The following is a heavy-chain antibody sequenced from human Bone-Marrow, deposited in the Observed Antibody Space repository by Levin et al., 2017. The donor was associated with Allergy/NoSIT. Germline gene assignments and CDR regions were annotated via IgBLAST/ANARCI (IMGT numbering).Heavy chain of an antibody. CDR2: IYYTGST. D-gene: IGHD5-18*01. V-gene: IGHV4-59*01. Sequence: SETLSLTCNVSGGSISPYFWSWIRQPPGKGLEWVGHIYYTGSTNYSPSLESRLTISVDTSKNQFSLKLSSVTAADTAVYYCARGNSYGCDTWGQGTLATVSS. CDR1: GGSISPYF. CDR3: ARGNSYGCDT. J-gene: IGHJ5*02.